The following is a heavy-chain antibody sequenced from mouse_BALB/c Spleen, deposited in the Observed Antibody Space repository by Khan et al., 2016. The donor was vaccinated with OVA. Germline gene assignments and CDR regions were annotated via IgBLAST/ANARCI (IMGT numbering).Heavy chain of an antibody. Sequence: EVQLQQSGPDLVKPSQSLSLTCTVTGYSITSGYSWHWIRQFPGNKLEWMGYIHYSGSTNYNPSLKRRISITREPSKNQFFLQLNSVTTEDTATYYCARSGTTVVAYWYCDVWGAGTTVTVSS. D-gene: IGHD1-1*01. CDR2: IHYSGST. J-gene: IGHJ1*01. V-gene: IGHV3-1*02. CDR1: GYSITSGYS. CDR3: ARSGTTVVAYWYCDV.